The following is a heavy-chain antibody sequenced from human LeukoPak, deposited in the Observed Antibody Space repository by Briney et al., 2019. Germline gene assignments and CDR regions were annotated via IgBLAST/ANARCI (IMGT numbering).Heavy chain of an antibody. D-gene: IGHD3-3*01. CDR1: GFTFSTHD. CDR3: ARAAYDFWSGDNWFDP. J-gene: IGHJ5*02. Sequence: GGSLRLSCAASGFTFSTHDVNWVRQAPGKGLEWVSSISSSSSYIYYADSVKGRFTISRDNAKNSLYLQMNSLRAEDTAVYYCARAAYDFWSGDNWFDPWGQGTLVTVSS. V-gene: IGHV3-21*01. CDR2: ISSSSSYI.